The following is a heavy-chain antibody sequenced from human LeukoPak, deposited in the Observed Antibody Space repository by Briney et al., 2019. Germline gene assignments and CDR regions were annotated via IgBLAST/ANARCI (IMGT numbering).Heavy chain of an antibody. J-gene: IGHJ4*02. D-gene: IGHD3-22*01. Sequence: GGSLRLSCTASGFAFDEHGMSWVRHVPGKGLEWVSGINWSGGSTGYADPLRGRFTISRDNSKNTLYLQMNSLRAEDTAVYYCAKEDYYDSSGPPRDWGQGTLVTISS. V-gene: IGHV3-20*04. CDR3: AKEDYYDSSGPPRD. CDR1: GFAFDEHG. CDR2: INWSGGST.